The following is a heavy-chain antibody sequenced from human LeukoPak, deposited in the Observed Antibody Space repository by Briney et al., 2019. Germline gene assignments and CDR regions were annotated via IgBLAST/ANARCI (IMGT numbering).Heavy chain of an antibody. D-gene: IGHD6-19*01. Sequence: GGSLRLSCAASGFTFTTYWMSWVRQAPGKGLEWVANIKQDGTERYYVDSVKGRFTISRDNAKNSLYLQMNSLRAEDTAVYYCASGGQWPDYWGQGTLVTVSS. CDR1: GFTFTTYW. CDR2: IKQDGTER. CDR3: ASGGQWPDY. J-gene: IGHJ4*02. V-gene: IGHV3-7*01.